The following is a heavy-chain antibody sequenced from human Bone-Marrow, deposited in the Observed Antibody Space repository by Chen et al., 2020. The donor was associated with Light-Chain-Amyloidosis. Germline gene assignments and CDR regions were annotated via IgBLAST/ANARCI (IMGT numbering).Heavy chain of an antibody. V-gene: IGHV4-39*01. J-gene: IGHJ5*02. D-gene: IGHD3-3*01. CDR3: ARHPDDYWSWFAP. CDR2: IYSSGST. CDR1: GGSISSSSYY. Sequence: QVRLQESGPGLVKPSETLSLPCTVSGGSISSSSYYWGWIRQPPGKGLEWIGTIYSSGSTYYNPSLESRVTISVDTSKNQFSLKLTSVTAADTAVYYCARHPDDYWSWFAPWGQGTLVTVSA.